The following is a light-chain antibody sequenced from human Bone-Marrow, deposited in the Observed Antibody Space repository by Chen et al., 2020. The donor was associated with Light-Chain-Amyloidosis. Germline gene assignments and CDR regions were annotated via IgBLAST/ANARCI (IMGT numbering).Light chain of an antibody. Sequence: SYVLTQPSSVSVAPGQTATIACGGNNIGSTSVHWYQQTPGQAPLLVVYDDSDRPSGIPERLSGSNSGNTATLTISRVEAGEEADYYCQVWDRSSDRPAFGGGTKLTVL. CDR2: DDS. V-gene: IGLV3-21*02. CDR1: NIGSTS. CDR3: QVWDRSSDRPA. J-gene: IGLJ3*02.